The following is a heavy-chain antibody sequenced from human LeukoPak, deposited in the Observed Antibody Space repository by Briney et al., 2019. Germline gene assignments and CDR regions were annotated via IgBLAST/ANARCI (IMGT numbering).Heavy chain of an antibody. D-gene: IGHD2-21*02. V-gene: IGHV1-69*13. CDR3: ASTQYDCGGDCHNDY. CDR1: GGTFSSYA. Sequence: ASVKVSCKASGGTFSSYAISWVRQAPGQGLEWMGGIIPIFGTANYAQKFQGRVTITADESTSTAYMELSSLRSEDTAVYYCASTQYDCGGDCHNDYWGQGTLVAVSS. CDR2: IIPIFGTA. J-gene: IGHJ4*02.